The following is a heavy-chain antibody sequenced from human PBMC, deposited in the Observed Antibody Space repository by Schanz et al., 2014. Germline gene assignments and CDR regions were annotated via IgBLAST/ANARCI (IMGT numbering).Heavy chain of an antibody. V-gene: IGHV3-66*01. CDR3: ASAWGWGAPYYYGMDA. J-gene: IGHJ6*02. Sequence: EEQVVESGGGLVQPGGSLRLSCAVSGFTVSNTYMCWVRQAPGKGLQWVSCIYLDGSTYYADSVKGRLTISRDTSKNTVTLTITSQRDEDTAVYYCASAWGWGAPYYYGMDAWGQGTPVTVSS. CDR1: GFTVSNTY. CDR2: IYLDGST. D-gene: IGHD3-16*01.